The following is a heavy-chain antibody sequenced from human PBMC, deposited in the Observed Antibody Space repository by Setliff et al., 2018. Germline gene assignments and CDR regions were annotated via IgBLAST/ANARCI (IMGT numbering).Heavy chain of an antibody. V-gene: IGHV1-18*01. CDR2: IGAYNGNT. CDR3: AREAGSYYSTDAFDI. D-gene: IGHD1-26*01. CDR1: GYTFTSYG. Sequence: GASVKVSCKASGYTFTSYGISWVRQAPGQGLEWMGWIGAYNGNTNYAQKLQGRVTMTTDTSTSTAYMELRSLRSDDTAVYYCAREAGSYYSTDAFDIWGQGTMVTVSS. J-gene: IGHJ3*02.